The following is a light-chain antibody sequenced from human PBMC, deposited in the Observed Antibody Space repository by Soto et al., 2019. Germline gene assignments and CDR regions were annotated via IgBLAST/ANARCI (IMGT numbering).Light chain of an antibody. CDR1: SSNIGAGYD. J-gene: IGLJ1*01. CDR2: GNS. CDR3: QPYDSSLSGSYV. Sequence: SVLRVEPSVSGTPGQRVTICCTGSSSNIGAGYDVHWYQQLPGTAPKLLIYGNSNRPSGVPDRFSGSKSGTSASLAITGLQAEDEADYYCQPYDSSLSGSYVFGTGTKVTVL. V-gene: IGLV1-40*01.